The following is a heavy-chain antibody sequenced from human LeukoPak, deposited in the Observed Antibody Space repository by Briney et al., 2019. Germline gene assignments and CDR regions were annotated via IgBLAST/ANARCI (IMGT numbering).Heavy chain of an antibody. CDR2: ISSSSSYI. D-gene: IGHD3-3*01. CDR1: GFTFSSYS. J-gene: IGHJ4*02. V-gene: IGHV3-21*04. Sequence: GGSLRRSCAASGFTFSSYSMNWVRQAPGKGLEWVSSISSSSSYIYYADSVKGRFTIARDNSKNTLYLQMNSLRAADTAVYYCAKDRGPYDFWSGRFDCWGQGTLVTVSS. CDR3: AKDRGPYDFWSGRFDC.